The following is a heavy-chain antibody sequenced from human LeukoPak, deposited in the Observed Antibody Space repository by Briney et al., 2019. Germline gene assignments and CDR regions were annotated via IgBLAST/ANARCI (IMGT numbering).Heavy chain of an antibody. Sequence: ASVKVSCKASGGTFSSYAISWVRQAPGQGLEWMGGIIPIFGTANYAQKFQGSVTITADESTSTAYMELSRLRSEDTAVYYCARDQHAITIFGVVSNWFDPWGQGTLVTVSS. D-gene: IGHD3-3*01. CDR2: IIPIFGTA. J-gene: IGHJ5*02. V-gene: IGHV1-69*13. CDR3: ARDQHAITIFGVVSNWFDP. CDR1: GGTFSSYA.